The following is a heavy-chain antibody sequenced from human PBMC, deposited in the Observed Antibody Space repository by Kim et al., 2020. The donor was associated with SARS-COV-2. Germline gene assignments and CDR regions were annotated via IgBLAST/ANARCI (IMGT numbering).Heavy chain of an antibody. CDR1: GYTFTSYG. V-gene: IGHV1-18*01. CDR3: ARDLLEITVTVGRFDY. D-gene: IGHD4-17*01. Sequence: ASVKVSCKASGYTFTSYGISWVRQAPGQGLEWMGWISAYNGNTNYAQKLQGRVTMTTDTSTSTAYMELRSLRSDDTAVYYCARDLLEITVTVGRFDYWGQGTLVTVSS. J-gene: IGHJ4*02. CDR2: ISAYNGNT.